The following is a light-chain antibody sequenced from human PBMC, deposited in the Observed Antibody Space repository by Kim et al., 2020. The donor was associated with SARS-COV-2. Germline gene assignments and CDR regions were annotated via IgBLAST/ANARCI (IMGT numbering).Light chain of an antibody. CDR2: EVS. V-gene: IGLV2-18*02. CDR1: SSDVGSYNR. CDR3: SSYRSGSTYV. Sequence: QSALTQPPSVSGSPGQSVTISCTGTSSDVGSYNRVSWYQQPPGTAPKLMIYEVSNRPSGVPDRFSGSKSGNTASLTISGLQAEDEADYYCSSYRSGSTYVFGTGTKVT. J-gene: IGLJ1*01.